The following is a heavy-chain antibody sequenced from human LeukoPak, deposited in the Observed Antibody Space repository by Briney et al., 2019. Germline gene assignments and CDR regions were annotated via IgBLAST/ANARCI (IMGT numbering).Heavy chain of an antibody. CDR3: ASVGYYGSGSSNWFDP. V-gene: IGHV1-18*01. CDR1: GYTFTSYG. Sequence: ASVKVSCEASGYTFTSYGISWVRQAPGQGLEWMGWISAYNGNTNYAQKLQGRVTMTTDTSTSTAYMELRSLRSDDTAVYYCASVGYYGSGSSNWFDPWGQGTLVTVSS. J-gene: IGHJ5*02. D-gene: IGHD3-10*01. CDR2: ISAYNGNT.